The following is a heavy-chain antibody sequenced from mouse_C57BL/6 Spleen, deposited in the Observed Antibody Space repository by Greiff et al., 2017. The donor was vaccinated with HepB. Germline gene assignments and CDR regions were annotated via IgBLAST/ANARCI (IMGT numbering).Heavy chain of an antibody. D-gene: IGHD1-1*01. V-gene: IGHV1-59*01. CDR1: GYTFTSYW. CDR2: IDPSDSYT. Sequence: VQLQQPGAELVRPGTSVKLSCKASGYTFTSYWMHWVKQRPGQGLEWIGVIDPSDSYTNYNQKFKGKATLTVDTSSSTAYMQLSSLTSEDSAVYYCARKVNYYGSDWYFDVWGTGTTVTVSS. CDR3: ARKVNYYGSDWYFDV. J-gene: IGHJ1*03.